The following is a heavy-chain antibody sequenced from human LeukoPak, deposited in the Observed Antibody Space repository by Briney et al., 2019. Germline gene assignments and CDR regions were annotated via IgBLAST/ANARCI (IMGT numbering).Heavy chain of an antibody. CDR1: GFTFSSYA. V-gene: IGHV3-30*18. D-gene: IGHD5-18*01. J-gene: IGHJ4*02. Sequence: AGGSLRLSCAASGFTFSSYAMHWVRQSLGKGLEWVAVMSYDGFNKYYADSVKGRFTISRDNSKNTLYLQMNSLRAEDTAVYYCAKTKGNSYGYYFDYWGQGTLVTVSS. CDR2: MSYDGFNK. CDR3: AKTKGNSYGYYFDY.